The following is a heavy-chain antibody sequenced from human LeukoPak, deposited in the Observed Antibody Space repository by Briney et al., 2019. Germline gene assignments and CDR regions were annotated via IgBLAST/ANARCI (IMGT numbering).Heavy chain of an antibody. CDR2: IYYSGST. CDR3: ASSTATVTTEAFDY. Sequence: PSETLSLTCTVSGGPISSGDYYWSWIRQPPGKGLEWIGYIYYSGSTYYNPSLKSRVTISVDTSKNQFSLKLSSVTAADTAVYYCASSTATVTTEAFDYWGQGTLVTVSS. CDR1: GGPISSGDYY. J-gene: IGHJ4*02. D-gene: IGHD4-17*01. V-gene: IGHV4-30-4*01.